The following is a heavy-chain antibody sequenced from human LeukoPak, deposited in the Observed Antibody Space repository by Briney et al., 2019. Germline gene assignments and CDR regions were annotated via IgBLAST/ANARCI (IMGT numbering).Heavy chain of an antibody. D-gene: IGHD6-13*01. J-gene: IGHJ3*02. Sequence: SETLSLTCTVSGGSISSSNYYWGWIRQPPGKGLEWIGSIYYSGSTYYNPSLKSRVTISVDTSKNQFSLKLSSVTAADTAVYYCARLPLVRGAFDIWGQGTMVTVSS. V-gene: IGHV4-39*01. CDR1: GGSISSSNYY. CDR3: ARLPLVRGAFDI. CDR2: IYYSGST.